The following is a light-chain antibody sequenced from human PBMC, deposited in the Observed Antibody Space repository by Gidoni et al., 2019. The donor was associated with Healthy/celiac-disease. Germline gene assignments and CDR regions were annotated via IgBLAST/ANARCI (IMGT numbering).Light chain of an antibody. J-gene: IGLJ2*01. V-gene: IGLV3-19*01. Sequence: SSELTQDPAVSVALGKTVRITCQGDSLRSYYASWYQQKPGQAPVLVFYGKNNRPSGIPDRFSGSSSGNTASLTITGAQAEDEADYYCNSRDSSGNHVVFGGGTKLTVL. CDR2: GKN. CDR1: SLRSYY. CDR3: NSRDSSGNHVV.